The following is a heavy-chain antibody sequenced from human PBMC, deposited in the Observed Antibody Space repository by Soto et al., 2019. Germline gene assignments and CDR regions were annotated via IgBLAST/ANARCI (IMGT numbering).Heavy chain of an antibody. Sequence: ASVEVSCKASGYTFTSYGISWVRQAPGQGLDWLGWISSYNGTTNYAQKFQGRVTITTDTSTSTAYMELRSLRFDDAAVYYCARVKGSGYHNWFDPWGQGTLVTVSS. D-gene: IGHD3-22*01. V-gene: IGHV1-18*01. J-gene: IGHJ5*02. CDR1: GYTFTSYG. CDR3: ARVKGSGYHNWFDP. CDR2: ISSYNGTT.